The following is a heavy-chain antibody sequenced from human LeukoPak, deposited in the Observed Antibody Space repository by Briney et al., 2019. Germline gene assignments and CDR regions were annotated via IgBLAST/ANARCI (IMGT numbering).Heavy chain of an antibody. V-gene: IGHV3-13*01. Sequence: GGSLRLSCAASGFTFSSYDMHWVRQATGKGLEWVSAIGTAGDTYYPGSVKGRFTISRENAKNSLYLQMNSLRAGDTAVYYCARVRVDLAFDIWGQGTMVTVSP. CDR2: IGTAGDT. CDR1: GFTFSSYD. CDR3: ARVRVDLAFDI. J-gene: IGHJ3*02. D-gene: IGHD3/OR15-3a*01.